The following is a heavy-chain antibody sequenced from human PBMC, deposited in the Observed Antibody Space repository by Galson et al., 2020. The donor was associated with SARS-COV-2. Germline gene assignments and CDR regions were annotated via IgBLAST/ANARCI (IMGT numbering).Heavy chain of an antibody. Sequence: ALVKVSCKASGYTFTDYYMHWVRQAPGQGLEWMGWINPNSGGTNYAQKFQGRVTMTRDTSISTAYMELSRLRSDDTAVYYCASARGPDYYDSSGYLDYWGQGTLVTVSS. D-gene: IGHD3-22*01. CDR3: ASARGPDYYDSSGYLDY. CDR2: INPNSGGT. CDR1: GYTFTDYY. V-gene: IGHV1-2*02. J-gene: IGHJ4*02.